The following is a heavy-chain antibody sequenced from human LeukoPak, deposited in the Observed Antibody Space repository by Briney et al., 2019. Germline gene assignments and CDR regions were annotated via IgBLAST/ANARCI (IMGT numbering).Heavy chain of an antibody. Sequence: GGSLRLSCTASGFTFGDYAMSWVRQAPGKGLEWVGFIRSKAYGGTTEYAASVKGRFTISRDDSKSIAYLQMNSMKTEDTAVYYCTRDAFSGSYSSVFWFDPWGQGTLVTVSS. D-gene: IGHD1-26*01. J-gene: IGHJ5*02. V-gene: IGHV3-49*04. CDR2: IRSKAYGGTT. CDR3: TRDAFSGSYSSVFWFDP. CDR1: GFTFGDYA.